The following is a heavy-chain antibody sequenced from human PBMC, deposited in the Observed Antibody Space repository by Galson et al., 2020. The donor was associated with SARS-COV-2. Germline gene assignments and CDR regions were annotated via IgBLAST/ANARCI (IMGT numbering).Heavy chain of an antibody. CDR1: GFTFSSYG. Sequence: GGSLRLSCAASGFTFSSYGMHWVRQAPGKGLEWVAVICYDGSNKYYADSVTGRFTISRHNSKNTLYLQMNSLRAEDTAVNYCARDYYDSSGYTVDAFDIWGQGTMVTVSS. CDR3: ARDYYDSSGYTVDAFDI. D-gene: IGHD3-22*01. J-gene: IGHJ3*02. V-gene: IGHV3-33*01. CDR2: ICYDGSNK.